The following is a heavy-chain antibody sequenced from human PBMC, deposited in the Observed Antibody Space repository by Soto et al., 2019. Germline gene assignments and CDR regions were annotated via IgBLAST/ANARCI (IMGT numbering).Heavy chain of an antibody. D-gene: IGHD2-2*01. J-gene: IGHJ5*02. Sequence: ASVKVSCKASGYTFTGYYMHWVRQAPGQGLEWMGGFDPEDGETIYAQKFQGRVTMTEDTSTDTAYMELSSLRSEDTAVYYCATGRYCSSTSCYESPWFDPWGQGTLVTVSS. V-gene: IGHV1-24*01. CDR1: GYTFTGYY. CDR3: ATGRYCSSTSCYESPWFDP. CDR2: FDPEDGET.